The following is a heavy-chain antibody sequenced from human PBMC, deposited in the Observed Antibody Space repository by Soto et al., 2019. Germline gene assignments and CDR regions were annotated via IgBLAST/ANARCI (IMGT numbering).Heavy chain of an antibody. CDR1: GYTFTSYD. Sequence: QVQLVQSGAEVKKPGASVKVSCKASGYTFTSYDINWVRQARGQGLEWMGWMNPNSGNSGYAQKFQGRVTMTRNTSISTAYMELSSLRSEDTAVYYCTKVVVVAATGFDPWGQGTLVTVSS. CDR2: MNPNSGNS. D-gene: IGHD2-15*01. CDR3: TKVVVVAATGFDP. V-gene: IGHV1-8*01. J-gene: IGHJ5*02.